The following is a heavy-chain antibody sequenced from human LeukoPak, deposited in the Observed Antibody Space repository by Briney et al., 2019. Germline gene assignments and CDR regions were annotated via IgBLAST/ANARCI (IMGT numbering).Heavy chain of an antibody. CDR3: ARDYYGSGSYFPRLDV. CDR2: IYYSGST. V-gene: IGHV4-39*07. CDR1: GGSISSSSYY. D-gene: IGHD3-10*01. Sequence: PSETLSLTCTVSGGSISSSSYYWGWIRQPPGKGLEWIGSIYYSGSTNYNPSLKSRVTMSVDTSKNQFSLKLSSVTAADTAVYYCARDYYGSGSYFPRLDVWGQGTTVTVSS. J-gene: IGHJ6*02.